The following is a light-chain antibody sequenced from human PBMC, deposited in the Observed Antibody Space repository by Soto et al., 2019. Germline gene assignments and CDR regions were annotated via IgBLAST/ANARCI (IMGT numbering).Light chain of an antibody. CDR1: SSNFGAGYE. Sequence: QSVLTQPPSVSGAPGQRVTISCTGSSSNFGAGYEVHWYKQLPGAAPTLVIFNNLNRPSGVPERFSGSTSGTSASLVISGLQAEDEADYYCQSFDSSLRAYVFGSGTKLTVL. V-gene: IGLV1-40*01. CDR3: QSFDSSLRAYV. J-gene: IGLJ1*01. CDR2: NNL.